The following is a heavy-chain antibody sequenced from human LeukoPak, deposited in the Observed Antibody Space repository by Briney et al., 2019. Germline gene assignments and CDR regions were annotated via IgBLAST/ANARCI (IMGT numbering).Heavy chain of an antibody. D-gene: IGHD1-26*01. V-gene: IGHV4-34*01. CDR3: ARYSGSYNDAFDI. CDR2: INHSRNT. CDR1: GGSFSGYY. J-gene: IGHJ3*02. Sequence: SETLSLTCAVYGGSFSGYYWSWIRQPSGKGLEWIGEINHSRNTNYNPSLKSRVTISVDTSKNQFSLKLSSVTAADTAVYYCARYSGSYNDAFDIWGQGTMVTVSS.